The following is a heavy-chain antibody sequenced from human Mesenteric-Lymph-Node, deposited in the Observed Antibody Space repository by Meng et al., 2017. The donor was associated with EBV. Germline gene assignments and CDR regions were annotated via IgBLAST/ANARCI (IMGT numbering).Heavy chain of an antibody. CDR2: ISAYNGNT. Sequence: QAQSVQAGGEVKKPGASVKVPCKASGYTFSSYGISWVRQAPGQGLEWMGWISAYNGNTNYAQKFQGRVTMTTDTSTSTAYMELRSLRSDDTAVFYCVREAGGGTFNWFDPWGQGTLVTVSS. D-gene: IGHD6-13*01. J-gene: IGHJ5*02. V-gene: IGHV1-18*01. CDR1: GYTFSSYG. CDR3: VREAGGGTFNWFDP.